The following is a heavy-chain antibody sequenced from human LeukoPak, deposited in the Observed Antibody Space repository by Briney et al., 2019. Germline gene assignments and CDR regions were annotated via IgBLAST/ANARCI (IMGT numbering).Heavy chain of an antibody. J-gene: IGHJ4*02. D-gene: IGHD3-22*01. CDR3: ARDYYDSSGYYGGPLDY. CDR2: ISSSSSYI. CDR1: GFTFSSYS. V-gene: IGHV3-21*01. Sequence: GGSLRLSCAAAGFTFSSYSMNWVRQAPGKGLEWVSSISSSSSYIYYADSVKGRFTISRDNAKNSLYLQMSSLRAEDTAVYYCARDYYDSSGYYGGPLDYWGQGTLVTVSS.